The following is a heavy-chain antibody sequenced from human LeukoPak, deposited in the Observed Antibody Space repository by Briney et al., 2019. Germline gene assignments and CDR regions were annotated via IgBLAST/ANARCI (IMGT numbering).Heavy chain of an antibody. CDR3: VGCSGGSCYPHHYFDY. CDR1: GGTFSSYA. D-gene: IGHD2-15*01. V-gene: IGHV1-69*01. Sequence: GASVKVSCKASGGTFSSYAISWVRQAPGQGLEWMGGIIPIFGTANYAQKFQGRVTITADESTSTAYMELSSLRSEDTAVYYCVGCSGGSCYPHHYFDYWGQGTLVTVSS. CDR2: IIPIFGTA. J-gene: IGHJ4*02.